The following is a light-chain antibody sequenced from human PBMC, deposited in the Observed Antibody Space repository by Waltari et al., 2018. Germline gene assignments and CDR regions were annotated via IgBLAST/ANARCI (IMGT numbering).Light chain of an antibody. CDR2: RND. CDR1: SSKIGSNY. CDR3: ATWDDNLSHWV. Sequence: QSVLTQPPSASGTPGQGVTISCSGSSSKIGSNYVYWYQQLPGTAPKLLIYRNDQRPSGVPARFSGSKSGTSASLDISGLRSEDEADYHCATWDDNLSHWVFGGGTKMTVL. V-gene: IGLV1-47*01. J-gene: IGLJ3*02.